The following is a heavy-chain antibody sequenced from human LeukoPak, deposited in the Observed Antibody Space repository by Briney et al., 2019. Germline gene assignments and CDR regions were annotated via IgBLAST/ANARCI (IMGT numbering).Heavy chain of an antibody. D-gene: IGHD1-26*01. J-gene: IGHJ4*02. CDR2: INPNSGGT. V-gene: IGHV1-2*02. CDR1: GYTFTGYY. Sequence: ASVKVSCKASGYTFTGYYMHWVRQAPGQGLEWMGWINPNSGGTNYAQKFQGRVTMTRDTSISTAYMELSRLGSDDTAVYYCAALGAAYSGSSYWGQGTLVTVSS. CDR3: AALGAAYSGSSY.